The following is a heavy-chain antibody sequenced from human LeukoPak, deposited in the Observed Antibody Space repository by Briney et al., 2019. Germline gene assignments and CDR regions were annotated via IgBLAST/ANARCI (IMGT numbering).Heavy chain of an antibody. J-gene: IGHJ5*02. D-gene: IGHD3-10*01. CDR3: TRCITMVRGVRWFDP. CDR2: IRCKAYGGTT. Sequence: PGGSLRLSCTASGFTFGDYAMSWVRQAPGKGLEWVGFIRCKAYGGTTEYAASVKGRFTISRDDSKSIAYLQMNSLKTEDTAVYYCTRCITMVRGVRWFDPWGQGTLVTVSS. V-gene: IGHV3-49*04. CDR1: GFTFGDYA.